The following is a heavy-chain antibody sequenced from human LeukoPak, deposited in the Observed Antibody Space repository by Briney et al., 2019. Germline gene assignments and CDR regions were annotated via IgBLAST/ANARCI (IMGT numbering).Heavy chain of an antibody. D-gene: IGHD2-8*02. CDR1: GFAISTYA. J-gene: IGHJ4*01. V-gene: IGHV3-69-1*01. CDR2: LSSGRSP. Sequence: PGGSLRLSCAASGFAISTYAMAWVRQAPGKGLEWISSLSSGRSPSYSDSLEGRLTMSSDNARNTLYLQMHNLRGEDTAMYYCARQLGYCAAGTCYFDSWGHGTQVTVSS. CDR3: ARQLGYCAAGTCYFDS.